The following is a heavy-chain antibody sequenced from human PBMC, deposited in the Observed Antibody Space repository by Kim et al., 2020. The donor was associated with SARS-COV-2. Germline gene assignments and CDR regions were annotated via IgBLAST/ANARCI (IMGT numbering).Heavy chain of an antibody. CDR3: ARGRDGMVAATYFDY. CDR2: INHSGST. Sequence: SETQSLTCAVYGGSFSGYYWSWIRQPPGKGLEWIGEINHSGSTNYNPSLKSRVTISVDTSKNQFSLKLSSVTAADTAVYYCARGRDGMVAATYFDYWGQGTLVTVSS. D-gene: IGHD2-15*01. J-gene: IGHJ4*02. CDR1: GGSFSGYY. V-gene: IGHV4-34*01.